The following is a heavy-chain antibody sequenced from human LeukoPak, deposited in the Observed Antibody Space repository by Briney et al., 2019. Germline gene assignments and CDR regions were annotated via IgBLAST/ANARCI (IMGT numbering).Heavy chain of an antibody. V-gene: IGHV3-53*01. D-gene: IGHD3-3*01. CDR2: IYSGGST. CDR1: GFTVSSNY. CDR3: ARLDTIFGVAKGFDY. Sequence: GGSLRLSCAASGFTVSSNYMSWVRQAPGKGLEWVSVIYSGGSTYYADSVKGRFTISRDNSKNTLYLQMNSLRAEDTAVYYCARLDTIFGVAKGFDYWGQGILVTVSS. J-gene: IGHJ4*02.